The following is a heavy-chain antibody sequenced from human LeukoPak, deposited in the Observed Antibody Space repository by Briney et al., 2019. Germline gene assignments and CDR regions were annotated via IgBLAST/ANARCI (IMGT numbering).Heavy chain of an antibody. Sequence: SETLSLTCTVSGGSISSSSYYWGWIRQPPGKGLEWIGEINHSGSTNYNPSLKSRVTISVDTSKNQFSLKLSSVTAADTAVYYCARHRTYYYDSSGWMGTGGNDYWGQGTLVTVSS. D-gene: IGHD3-22*01. V-gene: IGHV4-39*01. CDR3: ARHRTYYYDSSGWMGTGGNDY. CDR1: GGSISSSSYY. J-gene: IGHJ4*02. CDR2: INHSGST.